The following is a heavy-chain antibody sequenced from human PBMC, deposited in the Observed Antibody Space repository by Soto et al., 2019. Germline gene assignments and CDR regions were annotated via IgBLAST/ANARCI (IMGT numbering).Heavy chain of an antibody. CDR1: GYTFTNYC. V-gene: IGHV1-18*01. D-gene: IGHD3-16*02. CDR2: ISAYNGNT. CDR3: ARDRVLSVTWFDP. J-gene: IGHJ5*02. Sequence: ASVKVSCKASGYTFTNYCIHWVRQAPGQGLEWMGWISAYNGNTNYAQKLQGRVTMTTGTSTSTAYMELRSLRSDDTAVYYCARDRVLSVTWFDPWGQGTLVTVSS.